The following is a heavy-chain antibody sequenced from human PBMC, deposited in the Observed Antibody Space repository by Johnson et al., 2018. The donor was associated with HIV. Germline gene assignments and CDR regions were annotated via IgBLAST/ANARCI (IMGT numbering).Heavy chain of an antibody. V-gene: IGHV3-30-3*01. J-gene: IGHJ3*02. Sequence: QVQVVESGGGVVQPGRSLRLSCAASGFTFSSYAMHWVRQAPGKGLEWVAAISYDGSNKYYADSVKGRFTISRDNSKNTLYLQMNSLRAEDTAVYYCARESITMIVVVTHDAFDIWGQGTMVTVSS. CDR1: GFTFSSYA. CDR3: ARESITMIVVVTHDAFDI. D-gene: IGHD3-22*01. CDR2: ISYDGSNK.